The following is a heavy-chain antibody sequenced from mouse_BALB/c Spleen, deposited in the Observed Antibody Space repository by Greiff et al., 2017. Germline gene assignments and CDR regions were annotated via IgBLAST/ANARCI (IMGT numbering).Heavy chain of an antibody. Sequence: VKLMESGPGLVAPSQSLSITCTVSGFSLTSYGVHWVRQPPGKGLEWLGVIWAGGSTNYNSALMSRLSISKDNSKSQVFLKMNSLQTDDTAMYYCARESLYGKSWYFDVWGAGTTVTVSS. CDR2: IWAGGST. V-gene: IGHV2-9*02. CDR3: ARESLYGKSWYFDV. J-gene: IGHJ1*01. D-gene: IGHD2-1*01. CDR1: GFSLTSYG.